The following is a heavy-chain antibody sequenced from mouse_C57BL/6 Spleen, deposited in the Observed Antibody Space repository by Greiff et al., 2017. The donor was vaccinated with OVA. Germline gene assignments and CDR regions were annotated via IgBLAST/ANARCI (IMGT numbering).Heavy chain of an antibody. D-gene: IGHD3-2*02. CDR2: IYPGDGDT. J-gene: IGHJ3*01. Sequence: VQLQQSGPELVKPGASVKISCKASGYAFSSSWMNWVKQRPGKGLEWIGRIYPGDGDTNYNGKFKGKATLTADKSSSTAYMQLSSLTSEDSAVYFCARSSSSGYAWFAYWGQGTLVTVSA. V-gene: IGHV1-82*01. CDR3: ARSSSSGYAWFAY. CDR1: GYAFSSSW.